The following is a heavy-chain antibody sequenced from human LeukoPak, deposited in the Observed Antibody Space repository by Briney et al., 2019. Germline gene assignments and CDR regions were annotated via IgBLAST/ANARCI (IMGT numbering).Heavy chain of an antibody. CDR1: GFIFSRYW. CDR3: ARIGYSSSSFDY. D-gene: IGHD6-6*01. CDR2: IKQDGSEK. J-gene: IGHJ4*02. Sequence: GGSLRLSCAASGFIFSRYWMSWVRQAPGKGLEWVANIKQDGSEKDYVDSMKGRFTISRDNAKNSVYLQTNSLRAEDTAVYYCARIGYSSSSFDYWGQGTLVTVSS. V-gene: IGHV3-7*01.